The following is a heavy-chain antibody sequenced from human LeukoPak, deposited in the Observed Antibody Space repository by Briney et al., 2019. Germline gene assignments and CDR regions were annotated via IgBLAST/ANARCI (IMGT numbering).Heavy chain of an antibody. CDR2: VSASGGGA. CDR1: GFTISDYA. D-gene: IGHD4-23*01. Sequence: GGSLRLSCAASGFTISDYAMSWVRQAPGKGLEWVSSVSASGGGAYYADSMGDRFIVSRDNSNNTVSLQMNSLRAEDTAIYYCVKDKGDYGGDAFHIWGQGTMVTVSS. J-gene: IGHJ3*02. V-gene: IGHV3-23*01. CDR3: VKDKGDYGGDAFHI.